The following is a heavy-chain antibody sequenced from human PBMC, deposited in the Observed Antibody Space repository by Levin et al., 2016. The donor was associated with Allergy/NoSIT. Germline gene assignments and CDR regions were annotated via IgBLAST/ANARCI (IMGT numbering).Heavy chain of an antibody. V-gene: IGHV1-46*01. D-gene: IGHD3-22*01. Sequence: ASVKVSCKASGYTFTSYYMHWVRQAPGQGLEWMGIINPSGGSTSYAQKFQGRVTMTRDTSTSTVYMELSSLRSEDTAVYYCARGDTMIVVVTHGDDDAFDIWGQGTMVTVSS. CDR1: GYTFTSYY. CDR3: ARGDTMIVVVTHGDDDAFDI. CDR2: INPSGGST. J-gene: IGHJ3*02.